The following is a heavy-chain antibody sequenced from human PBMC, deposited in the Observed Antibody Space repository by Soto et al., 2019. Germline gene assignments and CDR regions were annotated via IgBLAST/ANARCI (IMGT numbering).Heavy chain of an antibody. D-gene: IGHD6-13*01. CDR2: IYPGDSDT. CDR1: GYSFTSYW. CDR3: ARSPRSSPYFDY. Sequence: GASLKISCKGSGYSFTSYWIGWVRQMPGKGLEWMGIIYPGDSDTRYSPSFHGKVTISADRSINTAYLQWHSLEASDTAFYFCARSPRSSPYFDYWGQGALVTVSS. J-gene: IGHJ4*02. V-gene: IGHV5-51*01.